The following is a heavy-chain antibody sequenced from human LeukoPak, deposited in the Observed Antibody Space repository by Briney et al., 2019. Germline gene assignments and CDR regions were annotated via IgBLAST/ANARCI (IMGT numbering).Heavy chain of an antibody. CDR3: ATFYDSSGYYHDY. CDR2: IYYSGST. CDR1: GGSISSGGYY. V-gene: IGHV4-31*03. D-gene: IGHD3-22*01. Sequence: SETLSLTCTVSGGSISSGGYYWSWIPHHPAKALEWIGYIYYSGSTYYNPSLKSRVTISVDTSKNQFALKLSSVTAADRAVYYCATFYDSSGYYHDYWGQGTLVTVSS. J-gene: IGHJ4*02.